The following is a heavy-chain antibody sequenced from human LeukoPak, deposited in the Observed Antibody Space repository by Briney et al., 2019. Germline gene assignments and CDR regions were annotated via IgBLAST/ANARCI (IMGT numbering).Heavy chain of an antibody. CDR3: ARVRGEAAAGAFDY. V-gene: IGHV3-11*04. J-gene: IGHJ4*02. CDR1: GFTFSDYY. D-gene: IGHD6-13*01. Sequence: GGSLRLSCAASGFTFSDYYMSWIRQAPGKGLEYVSLISSSGSTKYYADSVKGRFTISRDNAKNSLYLQMNSLRAEDTAVYYCARVRGEAAAGAFDYWGQGTLVTVSS. CDR2: ISSSGSTK.